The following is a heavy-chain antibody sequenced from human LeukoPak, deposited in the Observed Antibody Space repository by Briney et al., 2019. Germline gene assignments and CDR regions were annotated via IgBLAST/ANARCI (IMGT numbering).Heavy chain of an antibody. Sequence: SETLSLTCAVSGGSISSSSYYWGWIRQPPGKGLEWIGSIYYSGSTYYNPSLKSRVTISIDTSKNQFSLKLSSVTAADTAVYYCARVPYSLYYSSGYFDYWGQGTLVTVSS. CDR1: GGSISSSSYY. V-gene: IGHV4-39*07. CDR3: ARVPYSLYYSSGYFDY. D-gene: IGHD3-22*01. J-gene: IGHJ4*02. CDR2: IYYSGST.